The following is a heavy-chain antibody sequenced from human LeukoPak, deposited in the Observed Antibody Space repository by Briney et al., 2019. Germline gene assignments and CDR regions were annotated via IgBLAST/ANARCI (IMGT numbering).Heavy chain of an antibody. CDR2: LYYSGRT. D-gene: IGHD3-22*01. J-gene: IGHJ1*01. V-gene: IGHV4-39*01. CDR1: GASISSSSYY. Sequence: SETLSLTCTVSGASISSSSYYWGWIRRPPGKGLEWIGSLYYSGRTYYNPSLKSRVTMSVDTSKNRFSLKLSSVTAADTAVYYCARGVSYYDSSGYYNEYFQHWGQGTLVTVSS. CDR3: ARGVSYYDSSGYYNEYFQH.